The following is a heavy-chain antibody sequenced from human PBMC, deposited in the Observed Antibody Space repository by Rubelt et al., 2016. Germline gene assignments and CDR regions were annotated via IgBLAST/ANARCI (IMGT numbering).Heavy chain of an antibody. CDR1: GYSFTTYS. V-gene: IGHV1-3*01. D-gene: IGHD6-19*01. CDR2: INAGNGNT. CDR3: ATGYSSGWYVAY. Sequence: QVQLVQSGAEVKKPGASVKVSCKAAGYSFTTYSIHWVRQAPGQRLEWMGWINAGNGNTKYSQKFQGRGTCTRDTSAGTAYMELSSLRSEDTAIYDCATGYSSGWYVAYWGQGTLVTVSS. J-gene: IGHJ4*02.